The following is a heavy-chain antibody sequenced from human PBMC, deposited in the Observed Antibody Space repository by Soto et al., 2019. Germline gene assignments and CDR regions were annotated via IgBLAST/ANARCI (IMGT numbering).Heavy chain of an antibody. V-gene: IGHV3-9*01. CDR3: AKASSTSWQPNFDY. J-gene: IGHJ4*02. CDR2: ISWNSGSI. CDR1: GFTFDDYA. D-gene: IGHD2-2*01. Sequence: LRLSCAASGFTFDDYAMHWVRQAPGKGLEWVSGISWNSGSIGYADSVKGRFTISRDNAKNSLYLQMNSLRAGDTALYYCAKASSTSWQPNFDYWGQGTLVTVSS.